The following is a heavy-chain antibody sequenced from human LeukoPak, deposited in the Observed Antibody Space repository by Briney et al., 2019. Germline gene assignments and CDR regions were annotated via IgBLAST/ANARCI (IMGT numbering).Heavy chain of an antibody. D-gene: IGHD3-10*01. CDR3: TTDSGRSYFYFNF. CDR2: IRPETGEP. Sequence: GASVKVSCKISGFGLSVLSIHWMRQAPGKGLEWVGGIRPETGEPNYAQKFQGRVTVTEDTVTDTGYMELRSLTSDDTAVYFCTTDSGRSYFYFNFWGQGTLVTVSS. V-gene: IGHV1-24*01. CDR1: GFGLSVLS. J-gene: IGHJ4*02.